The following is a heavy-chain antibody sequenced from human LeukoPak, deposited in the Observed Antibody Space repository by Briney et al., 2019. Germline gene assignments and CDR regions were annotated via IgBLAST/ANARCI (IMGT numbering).Heavy chain of an antibody. CDR3: AKIGDAGLGSHDY. D-gene: IGHD3-10*01. J-gene: IGHJ4*02. V-gene: IGHV4-34*01. CDR1: GGSFSTYY. CDR2: VNHSGST. Sequence: SETLSLTCAVYGGSFSTYYWSWIRQPPGKGLEWIGDVNHSGSTNYNPSLKSRVTISIDTSKNQFSLNLRSVTAADTAVYYCAKIGDAGLGSHDYWGQGTLVTISS.